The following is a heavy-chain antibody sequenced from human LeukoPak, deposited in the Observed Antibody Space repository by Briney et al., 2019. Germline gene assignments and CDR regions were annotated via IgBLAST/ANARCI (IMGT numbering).Heavy chain of an antibody. Sequence: ASVKVSCKASGYTFTSYAMHWVRQAPGQRLEWMGWINAGNGNTKYSQKFQGRVTITRDTSASTAYMELSSLRSEDTAVYYCARGSYQGIAAADPDAFDIWGQGTMVTVSS. J-gene: IGHJ3*02. CDR1: GYTFTSYA. D-gene: IGHD6-13*01. CDR3: ARGSYQGIAAADPDAFDI. CDR2: INAGNGNT. V-gene: IGHV1-3*01.